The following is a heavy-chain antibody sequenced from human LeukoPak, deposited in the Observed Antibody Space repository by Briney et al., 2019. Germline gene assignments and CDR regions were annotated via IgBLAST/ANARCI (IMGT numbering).Heavy chain of an antibody. Sequence: QSGGSLRLSCAASGFTFSSYAMSWVRQAPGKGLEWVSGISGSGANTYHADSVKGRFTISRDNSKNTLYVQMNSLRAEDTAVYYCATEKGDSPDYWGQGTLVTVSS. D-gene: IGHD2-21*01. J-gene: IGHJ4*02. CDR3: ATEKGDSPDY. CDR1: GFTFSSYA. CDR2: ISGSGANT. V-gene: IGHV3-23*01.